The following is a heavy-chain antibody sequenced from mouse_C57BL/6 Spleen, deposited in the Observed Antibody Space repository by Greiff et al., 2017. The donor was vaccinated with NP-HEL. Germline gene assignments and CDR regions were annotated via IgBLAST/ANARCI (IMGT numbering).Heavy chain of an antibody. D-gene: IGHD1-1*01. J-gene: IGHJ3*01. CDR2: IYPGSGST. CDR1: GYTFTSYW. Sequence: QVQLQQPGAELVKPGASVKMSCKASGYTFTSYWITWVKQRPGQGLEWIGDIYPGSGSTNYNEKFKSKATLTVDTSSSTAYMQLSSLTSEDSAVYYCARGPRDYYYGSSYGFAYWGQGTLVTVSA. CDR3: ARGPRDYYYGSSYGFAY. V-gene: IGHV1-55*01.